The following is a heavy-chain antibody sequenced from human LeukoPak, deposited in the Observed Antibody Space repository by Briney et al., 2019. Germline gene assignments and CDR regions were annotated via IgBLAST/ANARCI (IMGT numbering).Heavy chain of an antibody. J-gene: IGHJ4*02. CDR3: ARDGGHCSSSTCYKWSDY. V-gene: IGHV1-69*04. Sequence: ASVKVSCKASGDTFSIYGINWVRPAPGQGLEWMGRIIPLVDITNYAQKFQDRVTITADRSTSTAYMELSSLRSEDTAVYYCARDGGHCSSSTCYKWSDYWGQGTLVTVSS. CDR1: GDTFSIYG. CDR2: IIPLVDIT. D-gene: IGHD2-2*02.